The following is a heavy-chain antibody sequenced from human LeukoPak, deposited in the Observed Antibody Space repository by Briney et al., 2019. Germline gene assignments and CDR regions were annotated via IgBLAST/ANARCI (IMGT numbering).Heavy chain of an antibody. Sequence: PGGSLRLSCAASGFTFSSYWMYWVRQAPGKGLVWVSRINSDGSSTSYADSVKGRFTISRDNAKNTLYLQMNSLRAEDTAVYYCVYSGSYFGVYWGQGTLVTVSS. CDR2: INSDGSST. CDR1: GFTFSSYW. CDR3: VYSGSYFGVY. V-gene: IGHV3-74*01. D-gene: IGHD1-26*01. J-gene: IGHJ4*02.